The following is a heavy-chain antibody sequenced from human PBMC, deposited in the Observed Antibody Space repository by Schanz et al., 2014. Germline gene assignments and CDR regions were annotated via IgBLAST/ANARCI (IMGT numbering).Heavy chain of an antibody. CDR1: GFTFNNYG. Sequence: QVQLVESGGGVVRPGRSLRLSCAASGFTFNNYGMHWVRQAPGKGLEWVAVIWYDGTDRYYAASVRGRFTISRDNSKNTVYLQMNSLRSEDTAVYYCTRDRGALINHNDALDLWGQGTMVSVSS. J-gene: IGHJ3*01. CDR3: TRDRGALINHNDALDL. CDR2: IWYDGTDR. D-gene: IGHD3-16*01. V-gene: IGHV3-33*01.